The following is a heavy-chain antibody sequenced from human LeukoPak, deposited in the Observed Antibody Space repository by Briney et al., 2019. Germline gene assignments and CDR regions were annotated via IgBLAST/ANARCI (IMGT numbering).Heavy chain of an antibody. D-gene: IGHD5-24*01. CDR2: INHSGST. V-gene: IGHV4-34*01. Sequence: PSETLSLTCAVYGGSFSGYYWSWIRQPPGKGLEWIGEINHSGSTNYNPSLKSRVTISVDTSKNQFSLKLTSVTAADTAVYYCARVRWLQLGYFDYWGQGTQVTVSS. J-gene: IGHJ4*02. CDR1: GGSFSGYY. CDR3: ARVRWLQLGYFDY.